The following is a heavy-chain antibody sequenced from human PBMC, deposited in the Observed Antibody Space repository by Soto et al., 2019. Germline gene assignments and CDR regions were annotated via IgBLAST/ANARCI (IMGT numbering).Heavy chain of an antibody. CDR3: ARETGTKGFDY. J-gene: IGHJ4*02. V-gene: IGHV4-30-2*01. CDR1: GGSISSGGYS. D-gene: IGHD1-7*01. Sequence: SETLSLTCAVSGGSISSGGYSWSWIRQPPGKGLEWIGYIYHSGSTYYNPSLKSRVTISVDRSKNQFSLKLSSVTAADTAVYYCARETGTKGFDYSGQGTLVTVYS. CDR2: IYHSGST.